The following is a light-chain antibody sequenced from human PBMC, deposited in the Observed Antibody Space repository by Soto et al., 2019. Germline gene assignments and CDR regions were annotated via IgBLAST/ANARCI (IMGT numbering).Light chain of an antibody. V-gene: IGKV3-20*01. CDR2: GAS. Sequence: EIVLTQSPGTLSLSPGERATLSCRASQSVSSSYLAWYQQKPGQAPRLLIYGASSRATGIPDRFSGSGSGTHFPLTISRLEPEDCAVYYCQQYGSSPYTFGQGTKLEIK. J-gene: IGKJ2*01. CDR3: QQYGSSPYT. CDR1: QSVSSSY.